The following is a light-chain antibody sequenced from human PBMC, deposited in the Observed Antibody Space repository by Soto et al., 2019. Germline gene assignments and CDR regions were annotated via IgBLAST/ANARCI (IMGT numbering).Light chain of an antibody. CDR3: QQYSDYSRT. J-gene: IGKJ1*01. Sequence: DIQMTQSPAALSVSLGDRLTITWRASQSINKWMAWYQLKPGKAPQILIYKASSLQSGVPSRFSGSGSGTEFTLTISSLQTDDFATYFCQQYSDYSRTFGQGTKVDIK. CDR2: KAS. CDR1: QSINKW. V-gene: IGKV1-5*03.